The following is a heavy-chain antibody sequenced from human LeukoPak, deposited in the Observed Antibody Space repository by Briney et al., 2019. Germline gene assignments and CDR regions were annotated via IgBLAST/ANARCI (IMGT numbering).Heavy chain of an antibody. CDR1: GFTFSSYE. CDR3: AREDEYTMVRDFDY. V-gene: IGHV3-48*03. CDR2: ISSSGSTI. D-gene: IGHD3-10*01. Sequence: SGGSLRLSCAASGFTFSSYEMNWVRQAPGKGLEWVSYISSSGSTIYYADSVKGRFTISRDNAKNSLYLQMNSLRAEDTAVYYCAREDEYTMVRDFDYWGQGTLVTVSS. J-gene: IGHJ4*02.